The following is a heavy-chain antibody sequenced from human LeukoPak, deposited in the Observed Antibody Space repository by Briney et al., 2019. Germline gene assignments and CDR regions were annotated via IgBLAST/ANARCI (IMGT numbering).Heavy chain of an antibody. V-gene: IGHV3-7*04. Sequence: PGGSLRLSCATSGFTFSSYWMSWVRQAPGKGLEWVANMTQDGSARYYVDSVKGRFTISRDNGKNSLHLQVNSLRAEDTAMYYCSREAHCSGGRCYSGEWGQGTLVTVSS. J-gene: IGHJ4*02. CDR3: SREAHCSGGRCYSGE. CDR2: MTQDGSAR. CDR1: GFTFSSYW. D-gene: IGHD2-15*01.